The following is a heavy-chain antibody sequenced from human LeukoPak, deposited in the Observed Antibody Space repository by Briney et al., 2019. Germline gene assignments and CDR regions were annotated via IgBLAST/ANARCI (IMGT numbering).Heavy chain of an antibody. CDR1: GFTFSDYY. CDR2: ISSSGSTI. D-gene: IGHD6-6*01. V-gene: IGHV3-11*04. Sequence: GGSLRLSCAASGFTFSDYYMSWIRQAPGKGLEWVSYISSSGSTIYYADSVKGRFTISRDNAKNSLYLQMNSLRAEDTAVYYCARDMMAYSSPSGVFGYWGQGTLVTVSS. CDR3: ARDMMAYSSPSGVFGY. J-gene: IGHJ4*02.